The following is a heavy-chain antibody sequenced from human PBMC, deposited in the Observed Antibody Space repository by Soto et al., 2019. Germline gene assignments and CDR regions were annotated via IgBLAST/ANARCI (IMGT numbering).Heavy chain of an antibody. V-gene: IGHV4-34*01. J-gene: IGHJ6*03. CDR3: ARGCFGVVINYYYYYMDV. CDR2: INHSGST. CDR1: GGSFSGYY. D-gene: IGHD3-3*01. Sequence: ASETLSLTCAVYGGSFSGYYWSWIRQPPGKGLEWIGEINHSGSTNYNPSLKSRVTISVDTSKNQFSLKLSSVTAADTAVYYCARGCFGVVINYYYYYMDVWGKGTTVTVSS.